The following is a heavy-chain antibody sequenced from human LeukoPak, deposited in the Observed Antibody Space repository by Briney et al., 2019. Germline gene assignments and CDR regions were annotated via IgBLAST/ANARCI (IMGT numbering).Heavy chain of an antibody. J-gene: IGHJ4*02. Sequence: GGSLRLSCAASGFTFRNYGMHWVRQAPGKGLEWVTFIRYDGSNRYYADSVKGRFTISRDNAKNSLYLQMNSLRAEDTAVYYCARDSDSSGYPAFDYWGQGTLVTVSS. CDR1: GFTFRNYG. CDR2: IRYDGSNR. D-gene: IGHD3-22*01. CDR3: ARDSDSSGYPAFDY. V-gene: IGHV3-30*02.